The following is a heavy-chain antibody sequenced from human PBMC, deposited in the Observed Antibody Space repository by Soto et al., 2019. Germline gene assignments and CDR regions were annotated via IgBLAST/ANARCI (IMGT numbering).Heavy chain of an antibody. J-gene: IGHJ4*02. D-gene: IGHD2-2*01. CDR1: GYTFTSYG. V-gene: IGHV1-18*01. CDR2: ISAYNGNT. CDR3: ARDRGYCSSTSCRSLGY. Sequence: QVQLVQSGAEVKKPGASVKVSCKASGYTFTSYGISWVRQAPGQGLEWMGWISAYNGNTNYAQKLQGRVTMTTDTSTSTAYMELRSRRSDDTAVYYCARDRGYCSSTSCRSLGYWGQGTLVTVSS.